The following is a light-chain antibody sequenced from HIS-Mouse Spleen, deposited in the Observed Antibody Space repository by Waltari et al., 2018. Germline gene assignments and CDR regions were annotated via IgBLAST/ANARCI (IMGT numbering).Light chain of an antibody. CDR1: SSDVGGYNY. V-gene: IGLV2-14*03. J-gene: IGLJ1*01. CDR3: SSYTSSSTYV. Sequence: QSALTQPASVSGSPGQSITISCPGTSSDVGGYNYVSWYQQHPGKAPKIMIYDVSNRPSGVSNRFSGSKSGNTASLTISGLQAEDEADYYCSSYTSSSTYVFGTGTKVTVL. CDR2: DVS.